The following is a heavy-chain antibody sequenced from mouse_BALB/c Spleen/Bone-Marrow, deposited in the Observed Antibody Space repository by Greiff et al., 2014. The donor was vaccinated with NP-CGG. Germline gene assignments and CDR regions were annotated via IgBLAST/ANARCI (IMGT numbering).Heavy chain of an antibody. V-gene: IGHV1-14*01. Sequence: EVKLQESGPELVKPGASVKMSCKASGYTFTSYVMHWMKQKPGQGLEWIGYTNPYNDGTKYNETFKGKATLTSDKSSSTAYMDLSSLTSEDSAVYFCARSEYFGSSYDYWGQGTTLTVSS. D-gene: IGHD1-1*01. CDR3: ARSEYFGSSYDY. CDR1: GYTFTSYV. J-gene: IGHJ2*01. CDR2: TNPYNDGT.